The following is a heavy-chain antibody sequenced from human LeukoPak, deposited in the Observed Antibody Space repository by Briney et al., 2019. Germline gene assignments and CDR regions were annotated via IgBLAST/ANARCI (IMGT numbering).Heavy chain of an antibody. CDR1: GGSISSGGYS. J-gene: IGHJ3*02. CDR2: IYHSGST. D-gene: IGHD3-16*01. V-gene: IGHV4-30-2*01. Sequence: SETLSLTCAVSGGSISSGGYSWSWIRQPPGKGLEWIGYIYHSGSTYYNPSLKSRVTISVDRSKNQFSLKLSSVTAADTAVYYCARELLDFGALGAFDIWGQGTMVTVSS. CDR3: ARELLDFGALGAFDI.